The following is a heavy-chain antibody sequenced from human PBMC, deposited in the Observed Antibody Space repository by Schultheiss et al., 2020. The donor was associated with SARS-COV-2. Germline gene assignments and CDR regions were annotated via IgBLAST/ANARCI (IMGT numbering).Heavy chain of an antibody. J-gene: IGHJ4*02. CDR3: AKVPDY. Sequence: GGSLRLSCAASGFTFSSYGMHWVRQAPGKGLEWVAVIWYDGSNKYYADSVRGRFTISRDNAKNMLYLQMNSLRAEDTAVYYCAKVPDYWGQGTLVTVSS. CDR1: GFTFSSYG. CDR2: IWYDGSNK. V-gene: IGHV3-33*06.